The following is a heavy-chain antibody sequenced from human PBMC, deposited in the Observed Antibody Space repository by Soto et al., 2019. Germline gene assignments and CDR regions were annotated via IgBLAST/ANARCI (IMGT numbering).Heavy chain of an antibody. V-gene: IGHV1-69*13. CDR1: GGSFRDDA. CDR3: AKDGGKDGYFGNWFDP. J-gene: IGHJ5*02. D-gene: IGHD5-12*01. CDR2: IIPIFGSA. Sequence: SVPGSCPGAGGSFRDDASAWGRQPPGQGLEWLGRIIPIFGSANYAQKFQGRVTITADESTITAYMELSSLRSDDTAVYYCAKDGGKDGYFGNWFDPWGQGTLVTVSS.